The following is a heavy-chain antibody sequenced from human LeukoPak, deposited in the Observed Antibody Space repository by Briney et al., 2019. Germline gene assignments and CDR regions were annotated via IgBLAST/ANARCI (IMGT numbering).Heavy chain of an antibody. Sequence: SETLSLTCAVSGGSISSYYWSWIRQPPGTGLEWIGFIYYSGSTNYNPSLKSRATISVDTSKNQFSLKLSSVTAADTAVYYCARHIQSGWDYWGQGTLVTVSS. V-gene: IGHV4-59*08. CDR1: GGSISSYY. CDR2: IYYSGST. CDR3: ARHIQSGWDY. D-gene: IGHD3-22*01. J-gene: IGHJ4*02.